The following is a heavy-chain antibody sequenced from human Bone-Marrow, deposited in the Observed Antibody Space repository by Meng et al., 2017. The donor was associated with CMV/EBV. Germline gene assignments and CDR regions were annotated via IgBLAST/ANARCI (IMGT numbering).Heavy chain of an antibody. CDR2: ISGSGGST. Sequence: GESLKISCAASGFTFSSYAMSWVRQAPGKGLEWVSAISGSGGSTYYADSVKGRFTISRDNSKNTLYLQMNSLRAEDTAVYYCAKAPILDRNFDYWGQGTLVTGSS. V-gene: IGHV3-23*01. CDR1: GFTFSSYA. J-gene: IGHJ4*02. CDR3: AKAPILDRNFDY. D-gene: IGHD3-22*01.